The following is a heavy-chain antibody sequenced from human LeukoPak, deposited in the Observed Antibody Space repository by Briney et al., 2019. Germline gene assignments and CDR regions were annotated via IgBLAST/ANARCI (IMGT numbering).Heavy chain of an antibody. D-gene: IGHD1-14*01. CDR2: INQGGSDK. V-gene: IGHV3-7*01. CDR3: TRDRSRAEDD. Sequence: GGSRRSSCPPPESTFGVIWLIWFGQAPGKGREWVANINQGGSDKYYVDSVKGRFTISRDNANNLLYLQMNSLRGEDTAVYYCTRDRSRAEDDWGQGTLVTVSS. CDR1: ESTFGVIW. J-gene: IGHJ4*02.